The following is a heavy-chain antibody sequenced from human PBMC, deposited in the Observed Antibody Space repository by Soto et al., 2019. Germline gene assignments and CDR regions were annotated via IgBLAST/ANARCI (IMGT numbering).Heavy chain of an antibody. D-gene: IGHD5-12*01. J-gene: IGHJ4*02. V-gene: IGHV3-30*03. CDR1: GFTFSSYG. Sequence: PGGSLRLSCAAPGFTFSSYGMHWVRQAPGKGLEWVAVISYDGSNKYYADSVKGRFTISRDNSKNTLYLQMNSLRAEDTAVYYCARKPGGDGYNYGDYGIDYWGQGTLVTVSS. CDR2: ISYDGSNK. CDR3: ARKPGGDGYNYGDYGIDY.